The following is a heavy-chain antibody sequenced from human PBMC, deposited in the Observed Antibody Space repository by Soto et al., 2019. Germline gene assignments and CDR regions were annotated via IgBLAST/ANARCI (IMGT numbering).Heavy chain of an antibody. CDR3: ALAAATRTGVTHY. V-gene: IGHV4-30-4*01. CDR1: GGSISSGDYY. J-gene: IGHJ4*02. Sequence: SEPLSLTCTVSGGSISSGDYYWSWIRQPPGKGLEWIGYIYYSGSTYYNPSLKSRVTISVDTSKNQFSLKLSSVTAADTAVYYCALAAATRTGVTHYWGQGPLVTVS. CDR2: IYYSGST. D-gene: IGHD3-10*01.